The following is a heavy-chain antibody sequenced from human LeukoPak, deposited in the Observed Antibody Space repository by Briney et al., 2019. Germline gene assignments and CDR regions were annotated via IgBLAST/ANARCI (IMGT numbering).Heavy chain of an antibody. CDR3: ARDPGDSSGYTDASDI. D-gene: IGHD3-22*01. CDR1: GGSISSYY. CDR2: IYYSGST. J-gene: IGHJ3*02. Sequence: SETLSLTCTVSGGSISSYYWSWIRQPPGKGLEWIGYIYYSGSTNYNPSLKSRVTISVDTSKNQFSLKLSSVTAADTAVYYCARDPGDSSGYTDASDIWGQGKMVTVSS. V-gene: IGHV4-59*01.